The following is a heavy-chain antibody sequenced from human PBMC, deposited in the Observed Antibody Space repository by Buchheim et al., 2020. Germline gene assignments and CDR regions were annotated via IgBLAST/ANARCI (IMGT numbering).Heavy chain of an antibody. CDR1: GYTFTGYY. J-gene: IGHJ5*02. V-gene: IGHV1-2*04. D-gene: IGHD3-10*01. CDR2: INPNSGGK. Sequence: QVQLVQSGAEVKKPGASVKVSCKASGYTFTGYYMHWVRQAPGQGLEWMGWINPNSGGKNYAQKFQGWVTMTRDTSISTAYMELSRLRSDDTAVYYCARGGRITMVRGVIRWFDTWGQGTL. CDR3: ARGGRITMVRGVIRWFDT.